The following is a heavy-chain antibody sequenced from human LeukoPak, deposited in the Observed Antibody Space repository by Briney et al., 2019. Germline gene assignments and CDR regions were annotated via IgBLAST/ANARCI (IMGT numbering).Heavy chain of an antibody. CDR3: AKGLGGATRAMDV. V-gene: IGHV3-23*01. D-gene: IGHD2-21*01. J-gene: IGHJ6*02. CDR1: GFTFSSYA. CDR2: ISGSGTNT. Sequence: GGSLRLSCAASGFTFSSYAMIWVRQAPGKGLEWVSSISGSGTNTYYADAVEGRFTISRYTPKSTLFLQMSSLRPEDTAVYYCAKGLGGATRAMDVWGQGTTVTVSS.